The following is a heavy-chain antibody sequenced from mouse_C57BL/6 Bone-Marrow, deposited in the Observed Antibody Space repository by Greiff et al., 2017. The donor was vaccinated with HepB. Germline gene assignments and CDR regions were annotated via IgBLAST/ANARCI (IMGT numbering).Heavy chain of an antibody. D-gene: IGHD1-1*01. Sequence: QVQLQQSGAELVKPGASVEMSCKASGYTFTSYWITWVKQRPGQGLEWIGDIYPGSGSTNYNEKFKSKATLTVDTSSSTAYMQLSSLTSEDSAVYYCARWAFPITTVVATKYFDVWGTGTTVTVSS. CDR2: IYPGSGST. V-gene: IGHV1-55*01. CDR3: ARWAFPITTVVATKYFDV. CDR1: GYTFTSYW. J-gene: IGHJ1*03.